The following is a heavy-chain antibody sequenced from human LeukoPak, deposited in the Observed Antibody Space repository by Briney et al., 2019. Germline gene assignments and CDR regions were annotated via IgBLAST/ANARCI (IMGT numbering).Heavy chain of an antibody. J-gene: IGHJ4*02. CDR1: GFTFSAYE. V-gene: IGHV3-20*04. Sequence: PGGSLRLSCVVSGFTFSAYEMNWVRQAPGKGLEWVSGINWNGGSTGYADSVKGRFTISRDNAKNSLYLQMNSLRAEDTALYYCARAGVGADTAMELGYWGQGTLVTVSS. CDR3: ARAGVGADTAMELGY. CDR2: INWNGGST. D-gene: IGHD5-18*01.